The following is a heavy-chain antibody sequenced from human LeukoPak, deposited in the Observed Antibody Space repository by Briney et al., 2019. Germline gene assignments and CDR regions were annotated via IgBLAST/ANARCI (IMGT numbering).Heavy chain of an antibody. CDR3: VTDYGGSSGAFDI. J-gene: IGHJ3*02. D-gene: IGHD4-23*01. CDR1: GFTFSSYW. Sequence: PGGSLRLSCAASGFTFSSYWMSWVRQAPGKGLEWVANIKQDGSEKYYVDSVKGRFTISRDNAKKSVFLQMNSLRAEDTAVYYCVTDYGGSSGAFDIWGQGTMVTVSS. V-gene: IGHV3-7*01. CDR2: IKQDGSEK.